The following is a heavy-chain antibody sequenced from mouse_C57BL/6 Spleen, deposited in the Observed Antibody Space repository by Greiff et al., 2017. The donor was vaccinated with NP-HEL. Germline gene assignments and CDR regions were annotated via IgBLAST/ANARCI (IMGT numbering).Heavy chain of an antibody. CDR2: IDPETGGT. CDR1: GYTFTDYE. V-gene: IGHV1-15*01. CDR3: AREYYGFDY. J-gene: IGHJ2*01. D-gene: IGHD1-1*01. Sequence: QVQLQQSGAELVRPGASVTLSCKASGYTFTDYEMHWVKQTPVHGLEWIGAIDPETGGTAYNQKFKGKAILTVDTSSSTAYMQLSSLTSEDSAVYFCAREYYGFDYWGQGTTLTVSS.